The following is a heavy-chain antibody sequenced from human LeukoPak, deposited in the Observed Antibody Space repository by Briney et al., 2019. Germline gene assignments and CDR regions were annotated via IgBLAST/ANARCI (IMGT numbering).Heavy chain of an antibody. J-gene: IGHJ3*02. Sequence: SETLSLTRTVSGGSISSGGYYWSWIRQPPGKGLEWIGYIYHSGSTYYNPSLKSRVTISVDRSKNQFSLKLSSVTAADTAVYYCARDSSSSGAFDIWGQGTMVTVSS. V-gene: IGHV4-30-2*01. D-gene: IGHD6-13*01. CDR2: IYHSGST. CDR1: GGSISSGGYY. CDR3: ARDSSSSGAFDI.